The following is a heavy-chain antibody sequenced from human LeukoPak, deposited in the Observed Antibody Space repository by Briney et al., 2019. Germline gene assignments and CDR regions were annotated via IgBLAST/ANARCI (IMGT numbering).Heavy chain of an antibody. V-gene: IGHV4-39*07. Sequence: SETLSLTCTVSGGSISSSSYYWGWVRQPPGKGLEWIGSIYYSGSTYYNPSLKSRVTISVDTSKNQFSLKLSSVTAADTAVYYCARSYGSGGYYPSDYWGQGTLVTVSS. CDR3: ARSYGSGGYYPSDY. CDR1: GGSISSSSYY. D-gene: IGHD3-10*01. CDR2: IYYSGST. J-gene: IGHJ4*02.